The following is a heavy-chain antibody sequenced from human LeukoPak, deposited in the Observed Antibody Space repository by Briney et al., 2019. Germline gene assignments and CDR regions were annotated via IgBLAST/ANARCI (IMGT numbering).Heavy chain of an antibody. J-gene: IGHJ4*02. Sequence: GGSLRLSCAASGFTFSSYAVHWVRQAPGKGLEWVAVISYDGSNKYYADSVKGRFTISRDNSKNTLYLQMNSLRAEDTAVYYCARDLAYCSSTSCSSLGFDYWGQGTLVTVSS. D-gene: IGHD2-2*01. CDR3: ARDLAYCSSTSCSSLGFDY. CDR2: ISYDGSNK. CDR1: GFTFSSYA. V-gene: IGHV3-30*14.